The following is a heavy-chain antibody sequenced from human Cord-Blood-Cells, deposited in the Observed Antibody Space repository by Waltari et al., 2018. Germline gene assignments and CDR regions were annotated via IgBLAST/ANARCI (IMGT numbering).Heavy chain of an antibody. J-gene: IGHJ4*02. CDR1: GYIVTGYD. D-gene: IGHD1-7*01. V-gene: IGHV1-2*02. Sequence: QVHLVQTGAEVKKPGASVKVSCKGSGYIVTGYDMPWVRQAPGQGLEWMGWINPNSGGTNYAQKFQGRVTMTRDTSISTAYMELSRLRSDDTAVYYCARVSELPFDYWGQGTLVTVSS. CDR3: ARVSELPFDY. CDR2: INPNSGGT.